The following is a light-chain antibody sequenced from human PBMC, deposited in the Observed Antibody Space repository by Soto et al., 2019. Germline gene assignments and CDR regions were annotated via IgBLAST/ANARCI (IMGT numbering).Light chain of an antibody. CDR2: GNN. Sequence: QSVLPQPPSVSGAPGQRVTISCTGSSSNIGAGYGVHWYQQLPGTAPKLLIYGNNNRPSGVPDRFSGSKSGTSASLAITGLQAEDEADYYCQSYDSSLSAFYVFGTGTKVTVL. J-gene: IGLJ1*01. V-gene: IGLV1-40*01. CDR3: QSYDSSLSAFYV. CDR1: SSNIGAGYG.